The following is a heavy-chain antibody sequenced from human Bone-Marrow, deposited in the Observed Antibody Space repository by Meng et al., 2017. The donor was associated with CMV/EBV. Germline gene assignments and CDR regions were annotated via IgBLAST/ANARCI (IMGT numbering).Heavy chain of an antibody. Sequence: GSLRLSCAASGFTFSDYEMNWVRQAPGRGLEWVSYISDRGGSTYYADSVKGRFTISRDNSKNSVYLQMNSLRAEDTAIYYCARFQWLVYYFDYWGRGTLVTVSS. V-gene: IGHV3-48*03. CDR2: ISDRGGST. D-gene: IGHD6-19*01. CDR3: ARFQWLVYYFDY. J-gene: IGHJ4*02. CDR1: GFTFSDYE.